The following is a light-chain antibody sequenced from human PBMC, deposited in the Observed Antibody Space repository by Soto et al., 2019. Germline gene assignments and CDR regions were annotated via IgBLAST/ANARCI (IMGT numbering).Light chain of an antibody. V-gene: IGKV3-11*01. J-gene: IGKJ5*01. CDR2: DAS. CDR3: QQRSNWPPQIT. CDR1: ESVSSY. Sequence: DIVLTQSPGTLSLSPGERATLSCRASESVSSYLAWYQQKPGQAPRLLIYDASNRATGIPARFSGSGSGTDFTLTISSLEPEDFAVYYCQQRSNWPPQITFGQGTRLEIK.